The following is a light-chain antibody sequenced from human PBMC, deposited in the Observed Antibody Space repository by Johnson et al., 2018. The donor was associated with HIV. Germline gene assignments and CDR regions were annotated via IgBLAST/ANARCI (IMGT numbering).Light chain of an antibody. CDR3: AAWDDSLNGPLYV. Sequence: QSVLTQAPSASGTPGQRVTISCSGSSSNIGSNTVNWYQQLPGTAPKLLIYRNSQRPSGVPDRFSGSKSGTSASLAISGLQSEDEADYYCAAWDDSLNGPLYVFGTGTKVTVL. CDR2: RNS. CDR1: SSNIGSNT. J-gene: IGLJ1*01. V-gene: IGLV1-44*01.